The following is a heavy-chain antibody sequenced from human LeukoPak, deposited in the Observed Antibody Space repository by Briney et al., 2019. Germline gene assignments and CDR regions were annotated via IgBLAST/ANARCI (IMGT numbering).Heavy chain of an antibody. D-gene: IGHD3-22*01. Sequence: GRSLRLSCAASGFTFSSYAMHWVRQAPGKGLEWVAVISYDGSNKYYADSVKGRFTISRDNSKNTLYLQMNSLRAEDTAVYYCARRGGLGVVVRTAKTFDIWGQGTMVTVSS. CDR1: GFTFSSYA. CDR2: ISYDGSNK. V-gene: IGHV3-30-3*01. CDR3: ARRGGLGVVVRTAKTFDI. J-gene: IGHJ3*02.